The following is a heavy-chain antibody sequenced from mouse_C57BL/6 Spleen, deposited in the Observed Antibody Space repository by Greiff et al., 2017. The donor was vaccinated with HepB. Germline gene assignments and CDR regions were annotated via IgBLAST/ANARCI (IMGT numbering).Heavy chain of an antibody. CDR2: FYPGSGSI. V-gene: IGHV1-62-2*01. D-gene: IGHD2-4*01. J-gene: IGHJ4*01. CDR1: GYTFTEYT. Sequence: QVQLQQSGAELVKPGASVKLSCKASGYTFTEYTIHWVKQRSGQGLEWIGWFYPGSGSIKYNEKFKDKATLTADKSSSTVYMELSRLTSEDSAVYVCARHEVLRRGDYYAMDYWGQGTSVTVSS. CDR3: ARHEVLRRGDYYAMDY.